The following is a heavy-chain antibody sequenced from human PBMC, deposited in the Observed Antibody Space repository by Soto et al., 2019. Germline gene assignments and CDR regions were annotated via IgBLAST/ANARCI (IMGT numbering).Heavy chain of an antibody. V-gene: IGHV1-18*01. J-gene: IGHJ4*02. CDR3: AREMDGEMATILFFDY. CDR1: GYTFTSYG. D-gene: IGHD3-10*01. CDR2: ISAYNGNT. Sequence: QVQLVQSGAEAKKPGASVKVSCKASGYTFTSYGISWVRQAPGQGLEWMGWISAYNGNTNYAQKLQGRVTMTTDTSTSTAYMELRSLRSDDTAVYYCAREMDGEMATILFFDYWGQGTLVTVSS.